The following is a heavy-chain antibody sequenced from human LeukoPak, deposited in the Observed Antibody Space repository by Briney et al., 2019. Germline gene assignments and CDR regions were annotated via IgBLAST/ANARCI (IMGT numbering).Heavy chain of an antibody. CDR3: AKENHPNTVTTPVDY. V-gene: IGHV3-11*01. J-gene: IGHJ4*02. CDR1: GFTFSDYY. Sequence: KTGGSLRLSCVASGFTFSDYYMSWIRQAPGKGLEWVSYISSSGGSTYYADSVKGRFTISRDNSKNTLYLQMNSLRAEDTAVYYCAKENHPNTVTTPVDYWGQGTLVTVSS. CDR2: ISSSGGST. D-gene: IGHD4-17*01.